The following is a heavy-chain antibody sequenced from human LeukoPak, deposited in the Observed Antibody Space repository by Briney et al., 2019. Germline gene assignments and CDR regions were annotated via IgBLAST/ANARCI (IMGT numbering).Heavy chain of an antibody. CDR1: GFTFGRTW. CDR3: AIGGTYGSGS. Sequence: GGSLRLSCAASGFTFGRTWMHGVRQAPGKGLEWVSLINNDGSTTNYADSVKGRFTISRDNAKNTVYLQMNSLRAEDAAVYYCAIGGTYGSGSWGQGTLVTVSS. V-gene: IGHV3-74*01. CDR2: INNDGSTT. D-gene: IGHD3-10*01. J-gene: IGHJ4*02.